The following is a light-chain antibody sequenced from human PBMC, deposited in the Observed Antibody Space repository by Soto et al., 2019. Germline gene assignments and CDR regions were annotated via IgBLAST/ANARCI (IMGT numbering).Light chain of an antibody. CDR2: DAS. V-gene: IGKV3-11*01. Sequence: EIVLTQSPATLSLSPGERATLSCKASQNIRTHLAWYLQKSGQPPRLLIFDASNRATGIPARFSGSGSGTDFTITISSLEPEDSGLYYCQRRSGWPLTFGGGARGEVK. J-gene: IGKJ4*01. CDR3: QRRSGWPLT. CDR1: QNIRTH.